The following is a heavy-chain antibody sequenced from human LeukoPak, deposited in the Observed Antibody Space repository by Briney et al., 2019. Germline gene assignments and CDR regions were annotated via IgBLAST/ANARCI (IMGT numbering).Heavy chain of an antibody. CDR1: GGSFSGYY. CDR3: ARGPTDFDY. Sequence: SETLSLTCAVYGGSFSGYYWSWIRQPPGKGLEWVGEINHSGSTNYNPSLKSRVTISVDTSKNQFSLKLSSVTAADTAVYYCARGPTDFDYWGQGTLVTVSS. CDR2: INHSGST. D-gene: IGHD1-1*01. J-gene: IGHJ4*02. V-gene: IGHV4-34*01.